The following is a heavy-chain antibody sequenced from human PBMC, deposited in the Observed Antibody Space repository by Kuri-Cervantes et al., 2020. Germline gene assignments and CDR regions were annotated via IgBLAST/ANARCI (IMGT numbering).Heavy chain of an antibody. Sequence: ASVKVSCKASGYTFTSYYMHWVRQAPGQGLEWMGIINPGGGSTSYAQKFQGRVTMTRDTSTSTVYMELSSLRSEDAAVYYCARARSGAIPGRGIMYFDYWGQGTLVTVSS. CDR2: INPGGGST. D-gene: IGHD3-10*01. V-gene: IGHV1-46*01. J-gene: IGHJ4*02. CDR1: GYTFTSYY. CDR3: ARARSGAIPGRGIMYFDY.